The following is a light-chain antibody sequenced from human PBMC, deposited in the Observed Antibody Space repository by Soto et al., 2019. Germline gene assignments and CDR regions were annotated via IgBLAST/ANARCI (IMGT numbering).Light chain of an antibody. CDR3: CSYAGSYIYV. CDR2: DVS. V-gene: IGLV2-11*01. J-gene: IGLJ1*01. Sequence: QSVLTQPRSVSGSPGQSVTISCTGTSSDVGDYNYVSWYQQHPDKAPKVMIFDVSKRPSGVPDRFSGSKSGNTASLTISGLQADDEADYYCCSYAGSYIYVFGTGTKVTVL. CDR1: SSDVGDYNY.